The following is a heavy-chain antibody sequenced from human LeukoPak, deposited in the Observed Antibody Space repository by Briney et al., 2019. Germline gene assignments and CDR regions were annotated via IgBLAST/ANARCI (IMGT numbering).Heavy chain of an antibody. CDR1: GYTLTELS. J-gene: IGHJ3*02. Sequence: ASVKVSCKVSGYTLTELSMHWVRQALGKGLEWMGGFDPEDGETIYAQKFQGRVTMTEDTSTDTAYMELSSLRSEDTAVYYCATVRGYSHGPHAFDIWGQGTMVTVSS. V-gene: IGHV1-24*01. CDR3: ATVRGYSHGPHAFDI. CDR2: FDPEDGET. D-gene: IGHD5-18*01.